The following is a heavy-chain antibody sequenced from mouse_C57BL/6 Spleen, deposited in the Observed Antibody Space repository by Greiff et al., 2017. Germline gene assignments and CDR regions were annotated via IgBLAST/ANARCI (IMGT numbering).Heavy chain of an antibody. CDR1: GYTFTSYW. J-gene: IGHJ1*03. D-gene: IGHD1-1*01. V-gene: IGHV1-52*01. CDR2: IYPSASAT. CDR3: ARPFHYYGSSYGYFDV. Sequence: QVQLQQPGAELVRPGSSVKLSCKASGYTFTSYWMHWVKQRPIQGLEWIGNIYPSASATHYNQKFKDKATLTVDKSSSTAYMQLSSLTSEDSAVYYCARPFHYYGSSYGYFDVWGTGTTVTVSA.